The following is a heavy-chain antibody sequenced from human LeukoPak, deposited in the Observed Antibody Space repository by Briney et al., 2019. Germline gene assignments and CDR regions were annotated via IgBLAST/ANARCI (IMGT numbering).Heavy chain of an antibody. CDR2: IYSGGGT. J-gene: IGHJ4*01. CDR1: GFTVSSNY. Sequence: GGSLRLSCAASGFTVSSNYMSWVRQAPGKGLEWVSVIYSGGGTYYADSVKGRFTVSRDNSKNTLYLQMNSLGAEDTAVYYCAKDKVGAIPLFDYWGHGTLVTVSS. V-gene: IGHV3-66*01. D-gene: IGHD1-26*01. CDR3: AKDKVGAIPLFDY.